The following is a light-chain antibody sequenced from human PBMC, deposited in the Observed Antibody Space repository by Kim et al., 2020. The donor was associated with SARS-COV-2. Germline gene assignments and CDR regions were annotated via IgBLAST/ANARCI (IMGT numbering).Light chain of an antibody. J-gene: IGLJ2*01. Sequence: GQSITSSCTGTSSDVGSYNLVSWYQQHPGKAPKLMIYEVSRRPSGVSNRFSGSKSGNTASLTISGLQAEDEADYYCCSYAGSSTTVFGGGTQLTVL. CDR2: EVS. CDR1: SSDVGSYNL. CDR3: CSYAGSSTTV. V-gene: IGLV2-23*02.